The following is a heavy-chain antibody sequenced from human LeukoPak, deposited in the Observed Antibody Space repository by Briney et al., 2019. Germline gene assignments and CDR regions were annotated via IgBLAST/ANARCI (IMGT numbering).Heavy chain of an antibody. CDR2: ISLDGINK. CDR3: AKDKVGGVASDH. CDR1: GFTVSTYG. J-gene: IGHJ4*01. Sequence: GGSLRLSCLVSGFTVSTYGMQWVRQAPGRGLEWVALISLDGINKHYGDSVRGRFTVSRDNSENTLYLQMNSLRPEDTALYYCAKDKVGGVASDHWGHGALVIVFS. V-gene: IGHV3-30*02. D-gene: IGHD1-26*01.